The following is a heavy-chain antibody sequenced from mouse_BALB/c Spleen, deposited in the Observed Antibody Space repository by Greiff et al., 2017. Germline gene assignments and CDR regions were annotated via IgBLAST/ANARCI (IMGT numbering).Heavy chain of an antibody. J-gene: IGHJ2*01. CDR1: GFTFSSYA. CDR3: ARLITTVVAGDY. D-gene: IGHD1-1*01. CDR2: ISSGGST. V-gene: IGHV5-6-5*01. Sequence: VQLKESGGGLVKPGGSLKLSCAASGFTFSSYAMSWVRQTPEKRLEWVASISSGGSTYYPDSVKGRFTISRDNARNILYLQMSSLRSEDTAMYYCARLITTVVAGDYWGQGTTLTVSS.